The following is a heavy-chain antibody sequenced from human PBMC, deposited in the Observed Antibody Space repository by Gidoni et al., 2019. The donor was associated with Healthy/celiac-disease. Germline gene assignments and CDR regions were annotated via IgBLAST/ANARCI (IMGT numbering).Heavy chain of an antibody. CDR3: ASALKHAAAGTAFDP. D-gene: IGHD6-13*01. CDR1: GGSISSGGYH. Sequence: QVQLQESGPRLVKPSQPLSLTCPVSGGSISSGGYHWSWIRQHPGKGLEWIGYIYYSGSTYYNPSLKSRVTISVDTSKNQFSLKLSSVTAADTAVYYCASALKHAAAGTAFDPWGQGTLVTVSS. V-gene: IGHV4-31*03. J-gene: IGHJ5*02. CDR2: IYYSGST.